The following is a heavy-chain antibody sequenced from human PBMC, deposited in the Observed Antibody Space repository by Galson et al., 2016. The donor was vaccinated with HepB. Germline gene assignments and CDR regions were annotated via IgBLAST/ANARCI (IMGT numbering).Heavy chain of an antibody. V-gene: IGHV4-31*03. D-gene: IGHD2-2*01. J-gene: IGHJ6*02. CDR2: IYYSGST. CDR1: GGSISSGGYY. Sequence: TLSLTCTVSGGSISSGGYYWSWIRQHPGKGLEWIGYIYYSGSTYYNPSLKSRVTISVDTSMNQFSLKLSSVTAAATAVYYCARWIVPTVIDDYYYYGMDVWGQGTTVTVSS. CDR3: ARWIVPTVIDDYYYYGMDV.